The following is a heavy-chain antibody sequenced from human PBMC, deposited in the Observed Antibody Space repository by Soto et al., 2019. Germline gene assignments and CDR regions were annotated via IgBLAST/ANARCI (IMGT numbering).Heavy chain of an antibody. CDR2: INAGNGNT. D-gene: IGHD3-3*01. CDR1: GYTVTSYA. J-gene: IGHJ4*02. Sequence: ASVKVSCKASGYTVTSYAMHWVRQAPGQRLEWMGWINAGNGNTKYSQKFQGRVTITRDTSASTAYMELSSLRSEDTAVYYCARDPSYDFWSGYPDYWGQGTLVTVSS. CDR3: ARDPSYDFWSGYPDY. V-gene: IGHV1-3*01.